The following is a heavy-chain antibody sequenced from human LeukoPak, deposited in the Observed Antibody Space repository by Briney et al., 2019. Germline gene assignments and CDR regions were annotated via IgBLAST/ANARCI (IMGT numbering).Heavy chain of an antibody. CDR1: GFTFSSYS. D-gene: IGHD3-10*01. CDR3: AKDRDYYGSGILFY. Sequence: GGSLRLSCAASGFTFSSYSMNWVRQAPGKGLEWVAFIRYDGSNKYYADSVKGRFTISRDNSKNTLYLQMNSLRAEDTAVYYCAKDRDYYGSGILFYWGQGTLVTVSS. V-gene: IGHV3-30*02. J-gene: IGHJ4*02. CDR2: IRYDGSNK.